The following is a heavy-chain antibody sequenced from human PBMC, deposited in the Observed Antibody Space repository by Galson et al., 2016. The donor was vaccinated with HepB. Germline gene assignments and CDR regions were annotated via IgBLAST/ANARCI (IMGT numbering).Heavy chain of an antibody. D-gene: IGHD6-13*01. CDR3: ARATRPNEFSSSWDFDY. CDR1: GDSVSSNSAT. Sequence: CAISGDSVSSNSATWSWIRQSPSRGLEWLGRTYYRSNKWFNDYVVSVKSRISINADTFKNQLSLQLNSATPEDTAVYYCARATRPNEFSSSWDFDYWGQGTLGTVSS. CDR2: TYYRSNKWFN. J-gene: IGHJ4*02. V-gene: IGHV6-1*01.